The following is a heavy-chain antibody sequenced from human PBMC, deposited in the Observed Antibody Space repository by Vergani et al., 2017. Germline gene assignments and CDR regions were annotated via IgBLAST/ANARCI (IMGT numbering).Heavy chain of an antibody. Sequence: QVQLVQSGAEVKKPGASVKVSCKASGGTFSSYAISWVRQAPGQGLEWMGRIIPIFGTANYAQKFQGRVTITADESTSTAYMELSSLRSEDTAVYYCARDALNMVRGVSRGRNWFDPWGQGTLVTVSS. D-gene: IGHD3-10*01. CDR1: GGTFSSYA. CDR3: ARDALNMVRGVSRGRNWFDP. J-gene: IGHJ5*02. CDR2: IIPIFGTA. V-gene: IGHV1-69*13.